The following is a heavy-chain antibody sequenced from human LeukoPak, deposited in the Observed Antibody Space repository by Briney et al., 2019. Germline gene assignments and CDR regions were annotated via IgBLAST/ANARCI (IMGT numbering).Heavy chain of an antibody. CDR1: GFTFSSYA. J-gene: IGHJ4*02. D-gene: IGHD3-10*01. CDR3: AKDWFGELFVDY. V-gene: IGHV3-23*01. CDR2: ISGSGGST. Sequence: GGSLRLSCAASGFTFSSYAMSWVRQAPGKGLEWVSAISGSGGSTYYADSVKGRFTISRDSSKNTLYLQMNSLRAEDTAVYYCAKDWFGELFVDYWGQGTLVTVSS.